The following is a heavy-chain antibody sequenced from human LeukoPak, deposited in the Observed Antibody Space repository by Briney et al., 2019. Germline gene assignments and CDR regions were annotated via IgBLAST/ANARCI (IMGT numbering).Heavy chain of an antibody. V-gene: IGHV1-69*05. CDR2: IIPVFDTA. D-gene: IGHD6-13*01. CDR3: ALSAEKQLVYFDF. J-gene: IGHJ4*02. Sequence: GSSAKVSCKASGDTFSNYDVTWVRQAPGQGLEWMGRIIPVFDTAKYAQNFQGRVTMTTDESSSTAYMELYSLRSEDTAVYYCALSAEKQLVYFDFWGQGTLVTVSS. CDR1: GDTFSNYD.